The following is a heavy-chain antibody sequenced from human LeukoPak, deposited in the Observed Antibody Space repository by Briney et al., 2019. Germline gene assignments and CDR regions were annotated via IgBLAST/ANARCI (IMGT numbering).Heavy chain of an antibody. V-gene: IGHV3-9*01. D-gene: IGHD3-22*01. CDR1: GFTFDDYA. CDR2: INWNSVSA. J-gene: IGHJ4*02. CDR3: AKGARSSSGYTTE. Sequence: GGSLRLSCAASGFTFDDYAMHWVRQAPGKGLEWVAGINWNSVSAVYADSLKGRLTISRDNAKNSLFLQMNSLKTEDTAFYYCAKGARSSSGYTTEWGQGILVTVSS.